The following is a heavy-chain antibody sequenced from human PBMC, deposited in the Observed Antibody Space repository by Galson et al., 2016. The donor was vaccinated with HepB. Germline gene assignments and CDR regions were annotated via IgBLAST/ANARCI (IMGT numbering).Heavy chain of an antibody. D-gene: IGHD3-10*01. V-gene: IGHV3-74*01. J-gene: IGHJ5*01. CDR3: ARGSWAPFES. CDR2: LSFDGSAR. Sequence: SLRLSCAASGFRFSSVWMHWVRQAPGKGLVWVSGLSFDGSARRYADSVKSRFTISRDNDKNTLYLEMTSLSAEDTAVYYCARGSWAPFESWGQGTLVTVSS. CDR1: GFRFSSVW.